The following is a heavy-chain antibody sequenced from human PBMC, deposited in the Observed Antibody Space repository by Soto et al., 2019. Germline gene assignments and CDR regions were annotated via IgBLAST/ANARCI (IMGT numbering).Heavy chain of an antibody. J-gene: IGHJ4*02. V-gene: IGHV3-11*05. D-gene: IGHD2-15*01. Sequence: QVQVVESGGGLVKPGGSLRLSCAGSGFTFSDYHMTWLRQAPGKGLEWVSHISRSSYTNYADYVKGRFTTSRDNAKSSRYLQMNSLRAEDTAVSYCARVQCSGGGCLFYYFDYWGQGTLVTVSS. CDR2: ISRSSYT. CDR3: ARVQCSGGGCLFYYFDY. CDR1: GFTFSDYH.